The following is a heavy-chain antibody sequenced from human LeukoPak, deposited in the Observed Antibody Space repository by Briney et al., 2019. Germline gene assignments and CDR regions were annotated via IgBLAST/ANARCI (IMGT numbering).Heavy chain of an antibody. CDR2: TYYSGST. D-gene: IGHD2-2*02. Sequence: PSETLSLTCTVSGGSISSSSYYWGWIRQPPGKGLEWIGSTYYSGSTYYNPSLRSRVTISVDTSKNQFSLKLSSVTAADTAVYYCARQGPEVVPAAIGYDYWGQGTLVTVSS. J-gene: IGHJ4*02. V-gene: IGHV4-39*01. CDR3: ARQGPEVVPAAIGYDY. CDR1: GGSISSSSYY.